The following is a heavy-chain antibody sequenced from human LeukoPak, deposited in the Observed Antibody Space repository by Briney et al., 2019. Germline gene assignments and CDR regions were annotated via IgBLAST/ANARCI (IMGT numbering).Heavy chain of an antibody. CDR1: GFTFNTHA. CDR2: INGNGAST. D-gene: IGHD5-18*01. J-gene: IGHJ4*02. V-gene: IGHV3-23*01. CDR3: AKDQGYSYYYLDY. Sequence: SGGSPRLSCAASGFTFNTHAMSWVRQAPGKGLEWVSGINGNGASTYYSDSVKGRFTISRDNSKNTLYLQMSSLRAEDTAVYYCAKDQGYSYYYLDYWGQGTLVTVSS.